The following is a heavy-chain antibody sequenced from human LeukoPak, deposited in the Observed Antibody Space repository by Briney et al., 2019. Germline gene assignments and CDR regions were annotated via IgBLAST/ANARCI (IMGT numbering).Heavy chain of an antibody. V-gene: IGHV3-48*01. CDR1: GFTLSTAS. D-gene: IGHD6-19*01. Sequence: GGSLRLSCAAPGFTLSTASMNWVRQAPGQGLEWISYIDKSGNTIYYADSVKGRFTISRDSSKNTLYLQMNSLRVEDTAVYYCARDVTGSGWYGQLDYWGQGTLVTVSS. CDR3: ARDVTGSGWYGQLDY. CDR2: IDKSGNTI. J-gene: IGHJ4*02.